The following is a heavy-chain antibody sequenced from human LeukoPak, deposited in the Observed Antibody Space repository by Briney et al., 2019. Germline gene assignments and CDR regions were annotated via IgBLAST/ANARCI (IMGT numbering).Heavy chain of an antibody. CDR2: INPSGGST. D-gene: IGHD3-16*02. CDR1: GYTFTSYY. J-gene: IGHJ5*02. V-gene: IGHV1-46*01. Sequence: GASVKVSCKASGYTFTSYYMHWVRQAPGQGLEWMGIINPSGGSTSYAQKFQGRVTMNRDTSTSTVYMERSSLRSEDTAVYYCARQRSLRLGELSLSPNWFDPWGQGTLVTVSS. CDR3: ARQRSLRLGELSLSPNWFDP.